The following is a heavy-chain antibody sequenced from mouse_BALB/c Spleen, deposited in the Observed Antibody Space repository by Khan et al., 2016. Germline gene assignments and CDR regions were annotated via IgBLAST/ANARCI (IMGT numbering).Heavy chain of an antibody. Sequence: QIQLVQSGAELMKPGASVKISCKVTGYTLSTYWIEWVKQRPGHGLEWIGQILPGSGSTKYNEKFKGKATFTADTPSNTAYMQLSSLSSEDSAVYYCARWYGMDYWGQGTSVTVSS. J-gene: IGHJ4*01. CDR3: ARWYGMDY. CDR1: GYTLSTYW. V-gene: IGHV1-9*01. CDR2: ILPGSGST.